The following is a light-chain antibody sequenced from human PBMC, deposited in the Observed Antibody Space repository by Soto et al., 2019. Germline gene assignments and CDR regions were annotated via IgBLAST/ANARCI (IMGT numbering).Light chain of an antibody. J-gene: IGKJ1*01. Sequence: IVMTQSAATLSVSPGERATLFCRASQSINSDLAWYQQIPGQAPRLLVYGASTRATGIPARFSGSGSGTEFTLTINSLQSEDSAVYYCQQYNLWPPETFGQGTKVDIK. CDR3: QQYNLWPPET. CDR1: QSINSD. V-gene: IGKV3-15*01. CDR2: GAS.